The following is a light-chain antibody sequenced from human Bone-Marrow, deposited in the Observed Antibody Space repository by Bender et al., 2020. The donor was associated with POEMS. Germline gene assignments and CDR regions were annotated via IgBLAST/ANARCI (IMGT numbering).Light chain of an antibody. CDR1: ALPKQY. J-gene: IGLJ3*02. CDR2: KDS. V-gene: IGLV3-25*02. CDR3: QSVDSTGRPV. Sequence: SYELTQPPSVSVSPGQTARITCSGDALPKQYAYWYQQKPGQAPVVIIYKDSERPSGIPERFSGSTSGTTVTLTISGVQAEDEADYYCQSVDSTGRPVFGGGTKLTVL.